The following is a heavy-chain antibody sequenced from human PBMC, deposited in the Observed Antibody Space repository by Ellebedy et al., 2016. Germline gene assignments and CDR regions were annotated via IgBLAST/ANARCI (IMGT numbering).Heavy chain of an antibody. CDR1: GGSISSSSYY. Sequence: SETLSLXXTVSGGSISSSSYYWGWIRQPPGKGLEWIGSIYYSGSTYYNPSLKSRVTISVDTSKNQFSLKLSSVTAADTAVYYCARALGGSPNDYWGQGTLVTVSS. V-gene: IGHV4-39*07. J-gene: IGHJ4*02. CDR2: IYYSGST. CDR3: ARALGGSPNDY. D-gene: IGHD2-15*01.